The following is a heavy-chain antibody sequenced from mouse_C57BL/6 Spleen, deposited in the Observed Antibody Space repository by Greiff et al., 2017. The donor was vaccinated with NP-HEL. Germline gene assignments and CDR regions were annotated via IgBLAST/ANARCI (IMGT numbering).Heavy chain of an antibody. D-gene: IGHD1-1*01. J-gene: IGHJ1*03. Sequence: VQLQPSGAELAKPGASVKLSCKASGYTFTSYWMHWVKQRPGQGLEWIGYINPSSGYTKYNQKFKDKATLTADKSSSTAYMQLSSLTYEDSAVYYCARRGFITTVVATDWYFDVGGTGTTVTVSS. CDR2: INPSSGYT. CDR1: GYTFTSYW. V-gene: IGHV1-7*01. CDR3: ARRGFITTVVATDWYFDV.